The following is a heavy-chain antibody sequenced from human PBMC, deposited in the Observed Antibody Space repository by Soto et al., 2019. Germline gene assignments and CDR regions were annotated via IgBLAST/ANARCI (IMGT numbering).Heavy chain of an antibody. V-gene: IGHV4-59*01. CDR2: FYHSGNS. CDR3: ARISSVDPYGYVDGGLDV. D-gene: IGHD5-18*01. CDR1: GGSISSYY. Sequence: PSETLSLPGRVSGGSISSYYWSWIRQSPEKGLEWIGYFYHSGNSNYNPSLKSRVTISVDTSKNQLSLSLRSVTAADTAVYFCARISSVDPYGYVDGGLDVWGQGTTVTVSS. J-gene: IGHJ6*02.